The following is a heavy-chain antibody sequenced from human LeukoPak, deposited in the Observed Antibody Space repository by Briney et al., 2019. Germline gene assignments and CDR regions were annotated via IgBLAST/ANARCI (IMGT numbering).Heavy chain of an antibody. CDR2: INSDGSST. Sequence: GGSLRLSCAASGFDFSSNWMHWVRQAPGKGLVWVSRINSDGSSTSYADSVKGRFTISRDNAKNTLYLQMNSLRAEDTAVYYCARDATPADDAFDIWGQGTMVTVSS. V-gene: IGHV3-74*01. CDR1: GFDFSSNW. J-gene: IGHJ3*02. CDR3: ARDATPADDAFDI.